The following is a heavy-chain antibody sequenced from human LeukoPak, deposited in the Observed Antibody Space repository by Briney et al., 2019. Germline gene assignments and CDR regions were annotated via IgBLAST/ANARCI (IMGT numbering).Heavy chain of an antibody. V-gene: IGHV3-21*01. D-gene: IGHD2/OR15-2a*01. CDR1: GFTFTTYS. J-gene: IGHJ4*02. CDR2: ISTTGDFI. Sequence: GGSLRLSCVASGFTFTTYSMNWVRLAPGKGLEWVSSISTTGDFIHYADSVKGRFTISRDNAKNSLYLQMNSLRAEDTAVYYCAKKDNGNYFNFDYWGQGTLVTVSS. CDR3: AKKDNGNYFNFDY.